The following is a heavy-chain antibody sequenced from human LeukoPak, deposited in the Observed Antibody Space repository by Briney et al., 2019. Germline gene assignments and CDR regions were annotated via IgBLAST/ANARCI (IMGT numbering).Heavy chain of an antibody. D-gene: IGHD5-12*01. CDR1: GGSINSYY. CDR2: IYYRGST. Sequence: PSETLSLTCTVSGGSINSYYWNWIRQPPGKGLEWIGYIYYRGSTNYNPSLKSRVTISVDTSKNQFSLKLTSVTAADTAVYYCARHGGYSGYLLGWFDPWGQGTLVTVSS. V-gene: IGHV4-59*08. J-gene: IGHJ5*02. CDR3: ARHGGYSGYLLGWFDP.